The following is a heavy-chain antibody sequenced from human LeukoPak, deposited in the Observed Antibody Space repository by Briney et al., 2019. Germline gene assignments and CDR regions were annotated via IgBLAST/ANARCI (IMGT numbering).Heavy chain of an antibody. V-gene: IGHV1-8*02. J-gene: IGHJ4*02. CDR3: ARRLSLVFDY. CDR2: MNPNSGNT. D-gene: IGHD3-16*02. CDR1: GYTFTSYG. Sequence: ASVKVSCKASGYTFTSYGINWVRQAPGQGLEWMGWMNPNSGNTGYAQKFQGRVTMTRNTSISTAYMELSSLTSEDTAVYYCARRLSLVFDYWGQGTLVTVSS.